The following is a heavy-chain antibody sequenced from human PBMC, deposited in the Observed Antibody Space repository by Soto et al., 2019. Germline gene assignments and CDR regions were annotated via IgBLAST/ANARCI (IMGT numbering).Heavy chain of an antibody. D-gene: IGHD3-10*01. J-gene: IGHJ3*02. V-gene: IGHV3-9*01. CDR3: AKDISSGLDDAYDI. CDR2: ISWNSGSI. CDR1: GFTFDDYA. Sequence: PGGSLRLSCAASGFTFDDYAMHWVRQAPGKGLEWVSGISWNSGSIGYADSVKGRFTISRDNAKNSLYLQMNSLRAEDTALYYCAKDISSGLDDAYDIWGQGTMVTVSS.